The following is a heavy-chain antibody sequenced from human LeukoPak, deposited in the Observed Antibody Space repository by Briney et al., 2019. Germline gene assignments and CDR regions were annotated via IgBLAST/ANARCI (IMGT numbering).Heavy chain of an antibody. D-gene: IGHD6-19*01. CDR1: GGSISSYY. CDR2: IYYSGST. J-gene: IGHJ4*02. CDR3: ARFKRAGGWSYFDY. Sequence: SETLSLTCTVSGGSISSYYWSWIRQSPGKGLEWIGYIYYSGSTNYNPSLKSRVTISVDTSKNQFSLKLSSVTAADTAVYYCARFKRAGGWSYFDYWGQGSLVTVSS. V-gene: IGHV4-59*01.